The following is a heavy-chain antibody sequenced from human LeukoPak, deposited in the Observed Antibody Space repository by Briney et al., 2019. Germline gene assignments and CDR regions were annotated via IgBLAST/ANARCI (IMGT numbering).Heavy chain of an antibody. J-gene: IGHJ4*02. CDR2: IYYSGST. CDR1: GGSISSGGYY. V-gene: IGHV4-31*03. CDR3: ARGGVRGVDY. Sequence: PSETLSLTCTVSGGSISSGGYYWSWIRQHPGKGLEWIGYIYYSGSTYYNPSLKSRVTISVDTSKNQFSLKLSSVTAADTAVYYCARGGVRGVDYWGQGTLVTVSS. D-gene: IGHD3-10*01.